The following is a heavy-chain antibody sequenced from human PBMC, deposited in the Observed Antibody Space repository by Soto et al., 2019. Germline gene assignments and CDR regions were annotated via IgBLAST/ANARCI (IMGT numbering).Heavy chain of an antibody. D-gene: IGHD4-17*01. Sequence: GGSLRLSCAASGFRFSNAWMNSVRQAPGKGLEWVGRITSKSDGGTTDYAAPVKGRFTISRDDSTNTLYLQMNSLRAEDTAVYYCAKDRGVEVTTRFFDYWGQGT. CDR2: ITSKSDGGTT. V-gene: IGHV3-15*07. CDR1: GFRFSNAW. CDR3: AKDRGVEVTTRFFDY. J-gene: IGHJ4*02.